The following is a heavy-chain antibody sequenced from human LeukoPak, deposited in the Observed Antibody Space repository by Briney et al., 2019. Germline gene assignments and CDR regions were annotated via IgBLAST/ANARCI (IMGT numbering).Heavy chain of an antibody. CDR3: ARGGVPAAMGWFDT. CDR2: ISSSSPYI. Sequence: GGSLRLSCAASGFTFSSYSMNWVRQAPGTGLEGVSSISSSSPYIYYADSLRGRFTIFRDNAKNSLYLQMNSLRAEDTAVYYCARGGVPAAMGWFDTWGQGTLVTVSS. J-gene: IGHJ5*02. D-gene: IGHD2-2*01. CDR1: GFTFSSYS. V-gene: IGHV3-21*01.